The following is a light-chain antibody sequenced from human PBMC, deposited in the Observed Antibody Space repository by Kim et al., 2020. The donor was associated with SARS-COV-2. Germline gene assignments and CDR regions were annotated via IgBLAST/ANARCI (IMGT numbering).Light chain of an antibody. CDR1: QSISSY. CDR3: QQSYSTPKT. V-gene: IGKV1-39*01. J-gene: IGKJ1*01. CDR2: AAS. Sequence: GDRVTITCRASQSISSYLNWYQQKPGKAPKLLIYAASSLQSGVPSRFSGSGSGTDFTLTISSLQPEDFATYYCQQSYSTPKTFGQGTKVDIK.